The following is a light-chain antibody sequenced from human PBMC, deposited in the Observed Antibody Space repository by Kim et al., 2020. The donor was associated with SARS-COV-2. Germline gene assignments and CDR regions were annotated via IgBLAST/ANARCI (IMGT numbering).Light chain of an antibody. Sequence: PWESATLSCRASHNVDINLAWYQQTPGQPPRLLIYDAAIRAAGIPDRFSGSGSGTDFTLTIGSLAPEDFAVDYCQQRGTWPPALTFGGGTKVDIK. CDR2: DAA. CDR1: HNVDIN. J-gene: IGKJ4*01. CDR3: QQRGTWPPALT. V-gene: IGKV3-11*01.